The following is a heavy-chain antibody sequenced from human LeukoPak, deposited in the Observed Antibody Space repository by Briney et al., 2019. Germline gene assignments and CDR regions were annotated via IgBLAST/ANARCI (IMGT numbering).Heavy chain of an antibody. V-gene: IGHV3-13*05. CDR2: IGTAGDP. D-gene: IGHD2-2*01. CDR1: GFTFSSYD. CDR3: ARVSYCSSTSCEDWYFDL. Sequence: GGSLGLSCAASGFTFSSYDMHWVRQATGKGLEWVSAIGTAGDPYYPGSVKGRFTISRENAKNSLYLQMNSLRAGDTAVYYCARVSYCSSTSCEDWYFDLWGRGTLVTVSS. J-gene: IGHJ2*01.